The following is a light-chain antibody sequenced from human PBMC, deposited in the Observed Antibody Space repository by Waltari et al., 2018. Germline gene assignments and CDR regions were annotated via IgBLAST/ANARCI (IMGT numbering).Light chain of an antibody. CDR2: DVF. CDR1: SIDVAGSNY. Sequence: QSALTQPRSVSGSPGQSVTIPCTGNSIDVAGSNYVSWYQQHPGKAPKVMIYDVFKRPSGVPDRFSASKSGNTAALTISGLQAEDEADYYCCSYAGKWVFGGGTKLTVL. CDR3: CSYAGKWV. V-gene: IGLV2-11*01. J-gene: IGLJ3*02.